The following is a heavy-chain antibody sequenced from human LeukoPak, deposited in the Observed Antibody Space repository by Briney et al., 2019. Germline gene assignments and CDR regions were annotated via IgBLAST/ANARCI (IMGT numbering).Heavy chain of an antibody. Sequence: GGSLRLSCVASGFPFSSYWMTWVRQAPGKGLEWVANIKQDGSKKSYVDSVKGRFTISRDNARNSLYLQMNSLRAEDTAVYYCAISVAGPATFDYWGQGTLVTVSS. CDR1: GFPFSSYW. D-gene: IGHD6-19*01. CDR3: AISVAGPATFDY. V-gene: IGHV3-7*01. J-gene: IGHJ4*02. CDR2: IKQDGSKK.